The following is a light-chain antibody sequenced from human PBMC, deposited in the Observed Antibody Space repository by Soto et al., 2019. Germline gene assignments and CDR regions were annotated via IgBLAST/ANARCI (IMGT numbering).Light chain of an antibody. CDR1: SSDVGGYDY. V-gene: IGLV2-14*01. CDR2: EVF. J-gene: IGLJ3*02. CDR3: CSYTSSSIRV. Sequence: QSALTQPASVSGSPGQSITISCTGTSSDVGGYDYVSWYQQHPGKAPKLMIYEVFNRPSGVSNRLSGSKSGNTASLTISGLQADDEADYYCCSYTSSSIRVFGGGTKLTVL.